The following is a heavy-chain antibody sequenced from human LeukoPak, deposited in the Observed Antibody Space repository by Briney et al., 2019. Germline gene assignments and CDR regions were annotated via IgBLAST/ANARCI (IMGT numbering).Heavy chain of an antibody. V-gene: IGHV4-34*01. CDR1: GFTFSVEY. Sequence: GSLRLSCAASGFTFSVEYMSWIRQPPGKGLEWIGEINHSGSTNYNPSLKSRVTISVDTSKNQFSLKLSSVTAADTAVYYCARVTSAYDYVWGSYPAPFDYWGQGTLVTVSS. CDR2: INHSGST. J-gene: IGHJ4*02. CDR3: ARVTSAYDYVWGSYPAPFDY. D-gene: IGHD3-16*02.